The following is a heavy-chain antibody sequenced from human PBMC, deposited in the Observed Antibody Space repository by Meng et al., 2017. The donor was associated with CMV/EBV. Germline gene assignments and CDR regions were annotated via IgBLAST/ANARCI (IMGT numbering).Heavy chain of an antibody. D-gene: IGHD5-18*01. CDR2: ISSSGSTI. J-gene: IGHJ4*02. CDR3: AREGYSYGYGADY. V-gene: IGHV3-48*03. CDR1: GFTFSSYE. Sequence: GGPLRLSCAASGFTFSSYEMNWVRQAPGKGLEWVSYISSSGSTIYYADSVKGRFTISRDNAKNSLYLKMNSLRAEDTAVYYCAREGYSYGYGADYWGQGTLVTVSS.